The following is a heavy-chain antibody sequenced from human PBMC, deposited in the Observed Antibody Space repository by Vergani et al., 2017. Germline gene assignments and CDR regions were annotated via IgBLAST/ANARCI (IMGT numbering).Heavy chain of an antibody. CDR3: ARHPRGGLRYYYFDY. V-gene: IGHV4-30-2*03. Sequence: QLQLQESGSGLVKPSQTLSLTCAVSGGSISSGGYSWSWIRQPPGKGLEWIGYIYHSGSTYYNPSLKSRVTISVDTSKNQFSLKLSSVTAADTAVYYCARHPRGGLRYYYFDYWGQGTLVTVSS. CDR2: IYHSGST. D-gene: IGHD4-17*01. J-gene: IGHJ4*02. CDR1: GGSISSGGYS.